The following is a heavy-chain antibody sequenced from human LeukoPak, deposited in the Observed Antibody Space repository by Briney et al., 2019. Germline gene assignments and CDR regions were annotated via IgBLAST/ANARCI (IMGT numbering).Heavy chain of an antibody. CDR3: AWSSSVDY. D-gene: IGHD6-13*01. Sequence: GGSLRLSCAASGFTFRTYSIHWVRQAPGKGLEWVTVASADGRTQLYSDSVKGRFTVSRDNSLNTLHLQMNSLKTEDTAVYYCAWSSSVDYWGQGTLVTVSS. CDR1: GFTFRTYS. J-gene: IGHJ4*02. CDR2: ASADGRTQ. V-gene: IGHV3-30*03.